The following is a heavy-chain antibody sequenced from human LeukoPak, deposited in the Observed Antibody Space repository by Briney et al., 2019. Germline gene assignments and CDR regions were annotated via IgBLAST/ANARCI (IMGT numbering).Heavy chain of an antibody. J-gene: IGHJ4*02. CDR1: GLTVASNH. V-gene: IGHV3-53*01. Sequence: GGSLRLSCAASGLTVASNHMSWVRQAPGKGLEWVSLIKSDGTTEYADSVKGRFTISRDNSKNTLFLQMNSLRVEDTAVYYCARLRRGYWGRGTPVTVSS. CDR3: ARLRRGY. CDR2: IKSDGTT.